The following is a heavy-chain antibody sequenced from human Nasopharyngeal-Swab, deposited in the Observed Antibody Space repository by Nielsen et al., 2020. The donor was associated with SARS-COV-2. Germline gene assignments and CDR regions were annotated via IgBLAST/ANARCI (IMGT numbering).Heavy chain of an antibody. CDR3: ARDGYSYDDAFDI. J-gene: IGHJ3*02. CDR2: INSDGSST. D-gene: IGHD5-18*01. Sequence: GESLKISCAASGFTFSSYWMHWVRQAPGKGLVWVSRINSDGSSTSYADSVKGRFTISRDNAKNTLYLQMNSLRPDDTAVYYCARDGYSYDDAFDIWGQGTLVTVSS. V-gene: IGHV3-74*01. CDR1: GFTFSSYW.